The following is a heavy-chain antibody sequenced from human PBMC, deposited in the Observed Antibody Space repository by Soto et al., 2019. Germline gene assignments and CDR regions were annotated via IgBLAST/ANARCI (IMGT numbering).Heavy chain of an antibody. V-gene: IGHV4-59*01. D-gene: IGHD4-17*01. CDR3: ARGHGYGGNYDY. CDR1: GGSIGSYY. J-gene: IGHJ4*02. CDR2: IYYRGSN. Sequence: PSETLSLTCTVSGGSIGSYYWRWIRQPPMKGLEWIGYIYYRGSNNYNPSLKSRVTISVDASKTQFSLKLSSVIAADTAVYYCARGHGYGGNYDYWGQGTLVTVPQ.